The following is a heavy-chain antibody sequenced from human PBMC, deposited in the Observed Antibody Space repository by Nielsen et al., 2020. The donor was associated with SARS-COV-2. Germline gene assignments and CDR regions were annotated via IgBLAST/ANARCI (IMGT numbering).Heavy chain of an antibody. CDR1: GFSFTTSGVG. Sequence: SGPTLVKPTQTLTLACIISGFSFTTSGVGVGWVRQPPGKALEWLALIYWDDDKVYSPSLKSRLTITRDISKNQVVLTMTNMDPVDTGTYWCVHRLSGYGMDVWGQGTTVTASS. CDR2: IYWDDDK. CDR3: VHRLSGYGMDV. J-gene: IGHJ6*02. D-gene: IGHD3-9*01. V-gene: IGHV2-5*02.